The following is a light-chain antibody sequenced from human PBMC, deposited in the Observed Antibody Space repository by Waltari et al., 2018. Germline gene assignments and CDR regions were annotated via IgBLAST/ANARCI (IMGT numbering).Light chain of an antibody. V-gene: IGKV3-15*01. CDR3: QQYSDWPQT. CDR1: QSVSSD. J-gene: IGKJ1*01. Sequence: EIVMTQSPATLSVSPGERATLSCWASQSVSSDLAWYQHKPGQAPRLLIYGASTRATGIPATFSGSGSGTEFTLTISRLQSDDFAFYYCQQYSDWPQTFGQGTKVEIK. CDR2: GAS.